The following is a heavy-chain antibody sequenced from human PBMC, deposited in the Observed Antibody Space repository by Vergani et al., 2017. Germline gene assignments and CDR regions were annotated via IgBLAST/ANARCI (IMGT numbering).Heavy chain of an antibody. Sequence: EVMLVQSGAEVKKPGESLKISCKYSESSFISNEIAWVRQMSGKGLQWMGNINPIDSKIAYSPSFQGQAIMSLDKSITTAYLQWSSLKASDTATYYCAKTHYFSSLYSSYNWFDPWGQGTQVTVSS. CDR1: ESSFISNE. CDR2: INPIDSKI. D-gene: IGHD3-3*01. J-gene: IGHJ5*02. V-gene: IGHV5-51*03. CDR3: AKTHYFSSLYSSYNWFDP.